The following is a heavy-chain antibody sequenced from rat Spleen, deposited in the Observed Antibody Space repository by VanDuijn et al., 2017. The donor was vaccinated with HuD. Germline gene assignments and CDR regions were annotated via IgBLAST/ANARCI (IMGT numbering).Heavy chain of an antibody. CDR1: GFTFSNYY. V-gene: IGHV5S13*01. CDR3: AKDMSYCSGDRDY. CDR2: ISTGGGNT. Sequence: EVQLVESDGGLVQPGRSLKLSCAASGFTFSNYYMAWVRQAPTKGLEWVASISTGGGNTYYRDSVKGRFTISRDPAKNTQYLQLESLSAEDTATYYCAKDMSYCSGDRDYWGQGVMVTVSS. D-gene: IGHD1-1*01. J-gene: IGHJ2*01.